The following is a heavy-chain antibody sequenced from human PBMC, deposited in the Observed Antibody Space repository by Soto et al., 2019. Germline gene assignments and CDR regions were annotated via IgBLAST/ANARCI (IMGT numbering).Heavy chain of an antibody. CDR1: GGSISNYY. J-gene: IGHJ4*02. V-gene: IGHV4-59*12. CDR2: VHDSWGS. CDR3: ARAEGGIFDY. Sequence: SETLSLTCTVSGGSISNYYWSWFRQTPGKGLEWIGYVHDSWGSYYNPSLKSRVAISVDRSKNQFSLKLSSVTAADTAVYYCARAEGGIFDYWGQGTLVTVSS.